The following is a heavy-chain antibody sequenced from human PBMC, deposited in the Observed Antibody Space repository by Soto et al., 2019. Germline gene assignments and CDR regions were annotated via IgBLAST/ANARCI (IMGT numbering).Heavy chain of an antibody. J-gene: IGHJ5*01. V-gene: IGHV4-30-2*01. Sequence: TLSLNCAGSGGSISSGGSLWSFIRQLPGEGMDWIGFIYRSGRTYYNPSLKSLLTISGDRFKDQFSLNFCSLSAALTAVYYCARVPDSWGQGALVTVSS. CDR3: ARVPDS. CDR1: GGSISSGGSL. CDR2: IYRSGRT.